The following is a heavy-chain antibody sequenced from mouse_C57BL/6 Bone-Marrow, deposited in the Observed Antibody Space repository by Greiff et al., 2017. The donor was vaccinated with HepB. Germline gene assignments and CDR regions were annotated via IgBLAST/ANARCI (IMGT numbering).Heavy chain of an antibody. CDR1: GYTFTSYW. J-gene: IGHJ3*01. V-gene: IGHV1-52*01. D-gene: IGHD2-2*01. CDR2: IDPSDSET. CDR3: ARRGTMVTTKEVEDFAY. Sequence: QVQLQQPGAELVRPGSSVKLSCKASGYTFTSYWMHWVKQRPIQGLEWIGNIDPSDSETHYNQKFKDKATLTVDKSSSTAYMQLSSLTSEDSAVYYCARRGTMVTTKEVEDFAYWGQGTLVTVSA.